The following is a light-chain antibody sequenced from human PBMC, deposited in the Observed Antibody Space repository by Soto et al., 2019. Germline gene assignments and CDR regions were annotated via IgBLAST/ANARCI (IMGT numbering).Light chain of an antibody. CDR1: SSNIGAGYD. CDR3: QSSDSSLSGLWV. CDR2: GNS. J-gene: IGLJ3*02. Sequence: QSVLTQPPSVSGAPGQRVTISCTGTSSNIGAGYDVYWYQQLPGTAPKLLIYGNSNRPSGVPDRFSGSKSGTSASLAITGLQAEDEADYYFQSSDSSLSGLWVFGGGTKLTVL. V-gene: IGLV1-40*01.